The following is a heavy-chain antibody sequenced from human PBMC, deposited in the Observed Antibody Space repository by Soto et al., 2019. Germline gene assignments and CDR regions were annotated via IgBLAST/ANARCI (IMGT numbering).Heavy chain of an antibody. Sequence: GGSLRLSCAASGFTFSSYAMHWVRQAPGKGLEWVAVISYDGSNKYYADSVKGRFTISRDNSKNTLYLQMNSLRAEDTAVYYCARSDVDIVATTHIDYWGQGTLVTVSS. V-gene: IGHV3-30-3*01. CDR1: GFTFSSYA. CDR3: ARSDVDIVATTHIDY. J-gene: IGHJ4*02. CDR2: ISYDGSNK. D-gene: IGHD5-12*01.